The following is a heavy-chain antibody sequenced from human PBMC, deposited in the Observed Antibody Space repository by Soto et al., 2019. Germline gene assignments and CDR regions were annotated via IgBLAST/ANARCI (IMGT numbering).Heavy chain of an antibody. CDR1: GGTFYRYT. D-gene: IGHD1-1*01. CDR2: IIPIFGTA. V-gene: IGHV1-69*01. CDR3: ALWGFRDGNNSKYNYSGMDV. Sequence: VQLVQSGAEVKKPGSSVKLSCKASGGTFYRYTISWVRQAPRQGLEWMGGIIPIFGTANYAQKFQGRVAIIADESTSAAYMELRSLRSEDTAVYYCALWGFRDGNNSKYNYSGMDVWGQGTTVTVSS. J-gene: IGHJ6*02.